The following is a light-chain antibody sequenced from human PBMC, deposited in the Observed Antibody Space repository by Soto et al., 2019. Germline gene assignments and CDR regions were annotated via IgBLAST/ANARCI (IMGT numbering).Light chain of an antibody. CDR1: SRDIGTSNL. CDR3: YSFTGISMTLFV. V-gene: IGLV2-23*02. CDR2: EVT. J-gene: IGLJ1*01. Sequence: QSVLTQPACVSGSPGQSITISCTGTSRDIGTSNLVSWYQQYPGKAPKLMIYEVTKRPSGISYRFSGSKSGNTASLTISGLQPEDEADYYCYSFTGISMTLFVFGTGTKLTVL.